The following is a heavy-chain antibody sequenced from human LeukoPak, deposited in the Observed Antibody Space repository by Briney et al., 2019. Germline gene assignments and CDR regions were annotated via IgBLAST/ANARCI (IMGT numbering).Heavy chain of an antibody. Sequence: ASVKVSCKASGYTFTGYYMHWVRQAPGQGLEWMGWINPNSGGTNYAQKFQGRVTMTRDTSISTAYMELSRLRSDDTAVYYCARVKFGWELHYGYWGQGTLVTVSS. CDR3: ARVKFGWELHYGY. CDR2: INPNSGGT. CDR1: GYTFTGYY. J-gene: IGHJ4*02. V-gene: IGHV1-2*02. D-gene: IGHD1-26*01.